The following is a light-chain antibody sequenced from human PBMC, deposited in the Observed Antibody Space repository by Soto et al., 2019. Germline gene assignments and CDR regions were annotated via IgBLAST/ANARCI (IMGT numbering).Light chain of an antibody. V-gene: IGKV1D-16*01. CDR1: QGISSW. Sequence: DIQMTQSPSSVSASVGDRVTITCRASQGISSWLAWYQQKPGKAPKLLIYAASSLQSGVPSRFSGSASGTEFTLTISSLQPDDFATYYCQQYTNYPWTFGQGTKVDIK. CDR2: AAS. J-gene: IGKJ1*01. CDR3: QQYTNYPWT.